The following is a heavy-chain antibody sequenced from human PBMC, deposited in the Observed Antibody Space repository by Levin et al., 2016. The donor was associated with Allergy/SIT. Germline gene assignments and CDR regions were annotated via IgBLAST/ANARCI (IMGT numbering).Heavy chain of an antibody. J-gene: IGHJ4*02. CDR3: ARHVGLATSPLDY. CDR2: IYPGDSDT. V-gene: IGHV5-51*01. Sequence: GGSLRLSCKGSGYSFTNSWIAWVRQMPGKGLEWMGIIYPGDSDTRYSPSFQGQVTISADKSISTAYLQWSSLKASDTAMYYCARHVGLATSPLDYWGQGTLVTVSS. D-gene: IGHD1-26*01. CDR1: GYSFTNSW.